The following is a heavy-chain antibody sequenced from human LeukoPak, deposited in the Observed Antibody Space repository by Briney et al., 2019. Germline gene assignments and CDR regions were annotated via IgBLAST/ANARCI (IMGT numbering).Heavy chain of an antibody. J-gene: IGHJ4*02. D-gene: IGHD6-19*01. Sequence: GGSLRLSCAASGFTFSSYAMSWVRQAPGKGLEWVSAISGSGGSTYYADSVKGRFTISRDNSKNTLYLQMNSLRAEDTAVYYCATDGDSSGWYGGYWGQGTLVTVSS. V-gene: IGHV3-23*01. CDR1: GFTFSSYA. CDR3: ATDGDSSGWYGGY. CDR2: ISGSGGST.